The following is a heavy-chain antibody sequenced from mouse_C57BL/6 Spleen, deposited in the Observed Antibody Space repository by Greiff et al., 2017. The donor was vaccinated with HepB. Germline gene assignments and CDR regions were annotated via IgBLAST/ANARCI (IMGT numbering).Heavy chain of an antibody. D-gene: IGHD2-4*01. CDR2: IYPGDGDT. CDR1: GYAFSSYW. CDR3: ASVYYDYPFDY. Sequence: VQLVESGAELVKPGASVKISCKASGYAFSSYWMNWVKQRPGKGLEWIGQIYPGDGDTNYNGKFKGKATLTADKSSSTAYMQLSSLTSEDSAVYFCASVYYDYPFDYWGQGTTLTVSS. J-gene: IGHJ2*01. V-gene: IGHV1-80*01.